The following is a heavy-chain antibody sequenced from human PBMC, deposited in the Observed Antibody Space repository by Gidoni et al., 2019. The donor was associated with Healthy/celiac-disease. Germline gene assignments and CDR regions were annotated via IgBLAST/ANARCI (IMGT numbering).Heavy chain of an antibody. V-gene: IGHV3-23*01. D-gene: IGHD2-2*01. J-gene: IGHJ6*02. CDR3: AKGRRGYCSSTSCPLVYYYYGMDV. CDR1: GFTFSSYA. Sequence: EVQLLESGGGLVQPGGSLRLSCAASGFTFSSYAMSWVRPAPGKGLQGVSAISGSGGSTYYADSVKGRFTISRDKSKNTLYLQKNSLRAEDTAVYYCAKGRRGYCSSTSCPLVYYYYGMDVWGQGTTVTVSS. CDR2: ISGSGGST.